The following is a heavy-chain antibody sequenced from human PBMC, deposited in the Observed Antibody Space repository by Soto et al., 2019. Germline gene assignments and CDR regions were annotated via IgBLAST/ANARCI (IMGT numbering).Heavy chain of an antibody. J-gene: IGHJ5*02. Sequence: GGSLRFSCAASGFTFSSYSMNWVRQAPGKGLEWVSSISSSSSYIYYADSVKGRFTISRDNAKNSLYLQMNSLRAEDTAVYYCARERALTIFGVVIPNWFDPWGQGTLVTVSS. CDR2: ISSSSSYI. V-gene: IGHV3-21*01. D-gene: IGHD3-3*01. CDR3: ARERALTIFGVVIPNWFDP. CDR1: GFTFSSYS.